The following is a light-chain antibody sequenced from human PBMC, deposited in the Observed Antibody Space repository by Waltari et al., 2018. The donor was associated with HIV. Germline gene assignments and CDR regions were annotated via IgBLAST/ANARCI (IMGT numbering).Light chain of an antibody. V-gene: IGKV1-9*01. CDR2: AAS. CDR3: QQLNSYPLT. Sequence: LSASVGDRVTITCRASQGISSYLAWYQRKPEKAPKLLIYAASTLQSGVPSRFSGSGSGTEFTLTISSLQPEDFATYYCQQLNSYPLTFGGGTKVEIK. CDR1: QGISSY. J-gene: IGKJ4*01.